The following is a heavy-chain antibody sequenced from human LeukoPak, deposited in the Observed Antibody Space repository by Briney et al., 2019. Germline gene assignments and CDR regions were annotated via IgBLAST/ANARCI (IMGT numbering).Heavy chain of an antibody. J-gene: IGHJ4*02. CDR3: ARGRNIEMTTMSGGSDY. CDR1: GYTFTGYY. D-gene: IGHD5-24*01. Sequence: ASVKVSCKASGYTFTGYYIHWVRQAPGQGLEWMGWITPNSGGTNSAQKFQGRVSMTRDSSISTAYMDLSDLRSDDTAVYSCARGRNIEMTTMSGGSDYWGQGTLVTVSS. V-gene: IGHV1-2*02. CDR2: ITPNSGGT.